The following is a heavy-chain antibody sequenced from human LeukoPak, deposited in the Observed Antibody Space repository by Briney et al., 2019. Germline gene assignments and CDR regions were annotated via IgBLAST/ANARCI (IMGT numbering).Heavy chain of an antibody. Sequence: SQTLSLTCAISGDNVSTNSAAWNWIRQSQSRGLEWLGRTYYRSKWHNDYAVSVKSRITINPDTSKNQFSLQLNSVTPEDTAVYYCARSITARYDYWGQGTLVTVSS. CDR1: GDNVSTNSAA. CDR3: ARSITARYDY. V-gene: IGHV6-1*01. CDR2: TYYRSKWHN. D-gene: IGHD6-6*01. J-gene: IGHJ4*02.